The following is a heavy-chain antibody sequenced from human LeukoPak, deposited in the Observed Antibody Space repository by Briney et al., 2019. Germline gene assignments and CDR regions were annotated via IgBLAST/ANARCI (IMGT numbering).Heavy chain of an antibody. V-gene: IGHV3-33*01. J-gene: IGHJ4*02. Sequence: GRSLRLSCAASAFPFSSYGMHWVRQAPGKGLEWVAVIWHDGSHKYYADSVKGRFTISRGNSKNTLYLQMNSLRAEDTAIYYCASGVYSSGWYLDYWGQGTLVTVSS. CDR1: AFPFSSYG. CDR3: ASGVYSSGWYLDY. D-gene: IGHD6-19*01. CDR2: IWHDGSHK.